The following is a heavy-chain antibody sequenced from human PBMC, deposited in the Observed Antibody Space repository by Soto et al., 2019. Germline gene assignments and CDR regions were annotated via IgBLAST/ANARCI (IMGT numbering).Heavy chain of an antibody. V-gene: IGHV4-59*01. CDR3: ARGSVVVVAAGRAFDI. D-gene: IGHD2-15*01. Sequence: SETLSLTCTVSGGSISSYYWSWIRQPPGKGLEWIGYIYYSGSTNYNPSLKSRVTISVDTSKNQFSLKLSSVTAADTAVYYCARGSVVVVAAGRAFDIWGQGTMVTVSS. CDR2: IYYSGST. CDR1: GGSISSYY. J-gene: IGHJ3*02.